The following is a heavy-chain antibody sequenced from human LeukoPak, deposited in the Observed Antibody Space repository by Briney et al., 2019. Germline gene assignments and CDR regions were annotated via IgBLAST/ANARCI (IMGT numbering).Heavy chain of an antibody. V-gene: IGHV1-46*01. J-gene: IGHJ4*02. CDR1: GYTFTSYY. CDR3: AREGGHGDVDY. CDR2: INPSGGST. D-gene: IGHD4-17*01. Sequence: ASVKVSCKASGYTFTSYYMHWVRQAPGQGLEWMGIINPSGGSTSYAQKFQGRVTMTTDTSTSTAYMELRSLRSDDTAVYYCAREGGHGDVDYWGQGTLVTVSS.